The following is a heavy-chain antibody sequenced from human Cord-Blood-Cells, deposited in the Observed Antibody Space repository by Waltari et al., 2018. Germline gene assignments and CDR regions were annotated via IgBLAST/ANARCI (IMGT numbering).Heavy chain of an antibody. Sequence: QVTLIGSGTGWKQHAASQRLACKGSGYPFTSYGNCSVKHPGVHRIAWIGSISAYNDNTNYAQKLQVRVNMTTDTATSTAYMELRSLRSDDSAVYYCARDRRYYDSLTCYYDAFDIWGQGTMVTVSS. D-gene: IGHD3-9*01. CDR3: ARDRRYYDSLTCYYDAFDI. J-gene: IGHJ3*02. V-gene: IGHV1-18*01. CDR1: GYPFTSYG. CDR2: ISAYNDNT.